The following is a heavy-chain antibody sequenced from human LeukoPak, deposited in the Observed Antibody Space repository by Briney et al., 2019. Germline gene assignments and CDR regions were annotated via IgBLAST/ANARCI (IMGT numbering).Heavy chain of an antibody. D-gene: IGHD6-6*01. J-gene: IGHJ4*02. CDR3: ARDVRPDY. CDR2: ISSSTTST. Sequence: GGSLTLSCAASGFTFSTYSTNWVRLPQGKGMEWDSYISSSTTSTIYADSVKGRFTISRDNAKNSLYLQMNSLRDEDTAVYYCARDVRPDYWGQGTLVTVST. CDR1: GFTFSTYS. V-gene: IGHV3-48*02.